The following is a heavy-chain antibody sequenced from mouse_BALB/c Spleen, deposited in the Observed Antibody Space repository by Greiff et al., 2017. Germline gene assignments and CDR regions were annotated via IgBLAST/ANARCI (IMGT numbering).Heavy chain of an antibody. CDR3: ARGDYGFAY. CDR2: ISNGGGST. Sequence: EVQLVESGGGLVQPGGSLKLSCAASGFTFSSYTMSWVRQTPEKRLEWVAYISNGGGSTYYPDTVKGRFTISRDNAKNTLYLQMSSLKSEDTAMYYCARGDYGFAYWGQGTLVTVSA. CDR1: GFTFSSYT. V-gene: IGHV5-12-2*01. J-gene: IGHJ3*01. D-gene: IGHD2-4*01.